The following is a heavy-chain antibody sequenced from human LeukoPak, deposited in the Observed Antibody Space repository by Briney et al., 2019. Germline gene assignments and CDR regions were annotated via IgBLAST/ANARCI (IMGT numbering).Heavy chain of an antibody. CDR3: ARGAYYYED. CDR1: GFTFSSHS. D-gene: IGHD3-22*01. J-gene: IGHJ4*02. Sequence: PRGSLRLSCAASGFTFSSHSMNWVRQAPGKGLEWVSYISSSSSTIYYADSVKGRFTISRDNAKNSLYLQMNSLRAKDTAVYYCARGAYYYEDWGQGTLVTVSS. CDR2: ISSSSSTI. V-gene: IGHV3-48*01.